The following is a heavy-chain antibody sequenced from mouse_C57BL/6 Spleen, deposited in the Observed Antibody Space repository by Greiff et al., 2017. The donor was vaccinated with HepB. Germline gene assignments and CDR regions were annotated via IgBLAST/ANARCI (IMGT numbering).Heavy chain of an antibody. CDR1: GYTFTDYE. Sequence: VQLVESGAELVRPGASVTLSCEASGYTFTDYEMHWVKQTPVHGLEWIGAIDPETGGTAYNQKFKGKAILTADKSSSTAYMELRSLTSEDSAVYYCTRSKRGMVYYAMDYWGQGTSVTVSS. J-gene: IGHJ4*01. V-gene: IGHV1-15*01. D-gene: IGHD2-10*02. CDR2: IDPETGGT. CDR3: TRSKRGMVYYAMDY.